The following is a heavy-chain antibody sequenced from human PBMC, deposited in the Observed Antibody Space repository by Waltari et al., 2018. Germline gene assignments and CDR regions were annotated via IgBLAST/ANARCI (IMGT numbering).Heavy chain of an antibody. CDR1: GFIFSDYS. CDR3: VRDRRGYFDY. V-gene: IGHV3-21*01. Sequence: EVQLVESGGGLVKPGGSLRLSCEASGFIFSDYSINWVRQAPGKGLEWVSSIREDSRFIYYADSVNGRFIISSDDAKNSLYLQMNSLRVEDTAVYYCVRDRRGYFDYWGPGTLVTVSS. CDR2: IREDSRFI. J-gene: IGHJ4*02. D-gene: IGHD3-16*01.